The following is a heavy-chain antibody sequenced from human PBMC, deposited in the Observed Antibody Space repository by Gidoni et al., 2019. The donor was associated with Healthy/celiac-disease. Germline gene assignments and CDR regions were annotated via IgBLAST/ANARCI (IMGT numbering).Heavy chain of an antibody. CDR3: ARDSDYGDYTYYFDY. D-gene: IGHD4-17*01. CDR1: GFPFSSYS. Sequence: EVQLVESGGGLVKPGGSLRLSCAASGFPFSSYSMNWVRQAPGKGLECVSSISSSSSYIYYADSVKGRFTISRDNAKNSLYLQMNSLRAEDTAVYYCARDSDYGDYTYYFDYWGQGTLVTVSS. V-gene: IGHV3-21*01. J-gene: IGHJ4*02. CDR2: ISSSSSYI.